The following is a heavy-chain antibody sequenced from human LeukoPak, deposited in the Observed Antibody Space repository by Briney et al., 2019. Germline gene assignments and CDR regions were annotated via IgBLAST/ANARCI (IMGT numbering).Heavy chain of an antibody. V-gene: IGHV3-11*01. J-gene: IGHJ4*02. Sequence: GGSLRLSCAASGFTFSDYYMSWIRQAPGKGLEWVSYISSSGSTIYYADSVKGRFTISRDNAKNSLYLQMNSLTAEDMALYYCAKDRLSGYSGGIIDYWGQGTLVTVSS. CDR2: ISSSGSTI. D-gene: IGHD5-12*01. CDR1: GFTFSDYY. CDR3: AKDRLSGYSGGIIDY.